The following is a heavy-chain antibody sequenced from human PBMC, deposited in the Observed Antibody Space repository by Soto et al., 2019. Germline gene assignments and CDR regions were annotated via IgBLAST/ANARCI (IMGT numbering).Heavy chain of an antibody. CDR1: GYSFLNYG. D-gene: IGHD2-8*02. Sequence: QVQLVQSGAEVKKPGASVKVSCQVSGYSFLNYGISWVRQAPGQGLEWLGWLSGYNGNTTYTQKVQGRVTMTTDTSTGTAYLELRSLRSDDTAGYYCATSPRGYWHYWGQGTLVTVSS. CDR2: LSGYNGNT. J-gene: IGHJ4*02. V-gene: IGHV1-18*01. CDR3: ATSPRGYWHY.